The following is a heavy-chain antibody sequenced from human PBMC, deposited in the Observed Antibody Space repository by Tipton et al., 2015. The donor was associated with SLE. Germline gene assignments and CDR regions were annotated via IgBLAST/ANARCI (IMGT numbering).Heavy chain of an antibody. D-gene: IGHD1-26*01. Sequence: SLRLSCAASGFTFSSYEMNWVRQAPGKGLEWVSYISRSGSTIYYADSVRGRFTISRDNAKNSLFLQMNSLRAEDTAGYYCARGGKWRVGATRGYYAMDVWGQGTTVTVSS. CDR1: GFTFSSYE. J-gene: IGHJ6*02. CDR2: ISRSGSTI. CDR3: ARGGKWRVGATRGYYAMDV. V-gene: IGHV3-48*03.